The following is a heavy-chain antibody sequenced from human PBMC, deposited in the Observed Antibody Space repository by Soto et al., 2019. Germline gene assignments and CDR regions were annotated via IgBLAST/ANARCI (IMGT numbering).Heavy chain of an antibody. Sequence: GGSLRLSCTGSGFTFGDFGMSWFRQAPGKGLEWLSFIRSKGYGGTTESAASVRGRFITSRDDSKSIAYLQMNSLKTEDTAVYYCASLTSWSQEYYYGMDVWGQGTTVTVS. CDR1: GFTFGDFG. D-gene: IGHD2-2*01. CDR2: IRSKGYGGTT. V-gene: IGHV3-49*03. J-gene: IGHJ6*02. CDR3: ASLTSWSQEYYYGMDV.